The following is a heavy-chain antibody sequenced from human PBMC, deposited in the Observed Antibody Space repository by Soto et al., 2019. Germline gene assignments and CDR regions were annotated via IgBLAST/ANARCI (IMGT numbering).Heavy chain of an antibody. V-gene: IGHV1-2*04. Sequence: ASVKVSCKASGYTFTSYYMHWVRQAPGQGLEWMGWINPNSGGTNYAQKFQGWVTMTRDTSISTAYMELSRLRSDDTAVYYCARGLNDYKSNWFDPWGQGTLVTVSS. J-gene: IGHJ5*02. D-gene: IGHD4-4*01. CDR2: INPNSGGT. CDR1: GYTFTSYY. CDR3: ARGLNDYKSNWFDP.